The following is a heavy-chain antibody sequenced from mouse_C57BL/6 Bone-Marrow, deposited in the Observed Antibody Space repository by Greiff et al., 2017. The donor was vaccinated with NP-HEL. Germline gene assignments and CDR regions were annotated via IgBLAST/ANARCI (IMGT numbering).Heavy chain of an antibody. V-gene: IGHV5-9*01. CDR1: GFTFSSYT. CDR2: ISGGGGNT. CDR3: ARHGRGYWYFDV. Sequence: EVMLVESGGGLVKPGGSLKLSCAASGFTFSSYTMSWVRQTPEKRLEWVATISGGGGNTYYPDSVKGRFTISRDNAKNTLYLQMSSLRSEDTALHYCARHGRGYWYFDVWGTGTTVTVSS. J-gene: IGHJ1*03.